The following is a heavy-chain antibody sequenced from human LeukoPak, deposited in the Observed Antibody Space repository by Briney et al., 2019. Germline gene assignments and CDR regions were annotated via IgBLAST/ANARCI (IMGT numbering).Heavy chain of an antibody. J-gene: IGHJ4*02. CDR2: IYSGGST. V-gene: IGHV3-66*01. CDR3: ARVSGSYPRDYFDY. Sequence: GGSLRLSCAASGFTVSSNYMSWVRQAPGKGLEWVSVIYSGGSTYYADSVKGRFTISRDNSKNTLYLQMNSLRAEDTAVYYCARVSGSYPRDYFDYWGQGTLVTVSS. CDR1: GFTVSSNY. D-gene: IGHD1-26*01.